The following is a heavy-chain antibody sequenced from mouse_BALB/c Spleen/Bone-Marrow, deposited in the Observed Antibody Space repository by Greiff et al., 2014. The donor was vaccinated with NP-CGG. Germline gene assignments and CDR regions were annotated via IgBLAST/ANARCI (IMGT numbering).Heavy chain of an antibody. Sequence: VHLVESGAELMKPGASVKISCKATGYTFSSYWIEWVKQRPGHGLEWIGEILPGSGSTNYNEKFKGKATFTADTSSNTAYMQLSSLTSKDSAVYYCARTYYAYAWFVYWGQGTLVTVSA. CDR2: ILPGSGST. V-gene: IGHV1-9*01. CDR1: GYTFSSYW. D-gene: IGHD2-9*01. CDR3: ARTYYAYAWFVY. J-gene: IGHJ3*01.